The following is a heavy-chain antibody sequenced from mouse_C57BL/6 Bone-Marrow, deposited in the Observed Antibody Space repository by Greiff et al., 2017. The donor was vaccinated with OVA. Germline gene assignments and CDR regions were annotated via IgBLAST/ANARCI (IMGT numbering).Heavy chain of an antibody. CDR2: ISDGGSYT. D-gene: IGHD2-12*01. CDR1: GFTFSSYA. J-gene: IGHJ1*03. Sequence: EVHLVESGGGLVKPGGSLKLSCAASGFTFSSYAMSWVRQTPEKRLEWVATISDGGSYTYYPDNVKGRFTISRDNAKNNLYLQMSHLKSEDTAMYYCARDLVYWYFDVWGTGTTVTVSS. V-gene: IGHV5-4*01. CDR3: ARDLVYWYFDV.